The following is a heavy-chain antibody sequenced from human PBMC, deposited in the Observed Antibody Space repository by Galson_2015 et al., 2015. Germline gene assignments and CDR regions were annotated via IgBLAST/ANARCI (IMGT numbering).Heavy chain of an antibody. CDR1: EFTFRSYG. V-gene: IGHV3-30*18. CDR3: AKDHSGFYDFWSGYYFVD. J-gene: IGHJ4*02. Sequence: SLRLSCAASEFTFRSYGMHWVRQAPGKGLEWVAAISYDGSNKYFADSVKGRFTISRDNSKNTLYLQMNSLRAEDTAVYYCAKDHSGFYDFWSGYYFVDWGQGTLVTVSS. D-gene: IGHD3-3*01. CDR2: ISYDGSNK.